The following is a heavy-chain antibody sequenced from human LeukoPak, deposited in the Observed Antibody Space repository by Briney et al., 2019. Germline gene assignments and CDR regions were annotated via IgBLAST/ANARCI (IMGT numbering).Heavy chain of an antibody. J-gene: IGHJ4*02. Sequence: GGSLRLSCAASGFTVSSNYMSWVRQAPGKGLEWVSVIYSGGSTYYADSVKGRFTISRDNSKNTLYLQMNSLRAEDTAVYYCAPYSGYDAGDYYFDYWGQGTLVTVSS. CDR1: GFTVSSNY. CDR2: IYSGGST. CDR3: APYSGYDAGDYYFDY. V-gene: IGHV3-66*01. D-gene: IGHD5-12*01.